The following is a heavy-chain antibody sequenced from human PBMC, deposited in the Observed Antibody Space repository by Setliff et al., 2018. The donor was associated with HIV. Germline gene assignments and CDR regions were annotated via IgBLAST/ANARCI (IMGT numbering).Heavy chain of an antibody. D-gene: IGHD2-2*01. V-gene: IGHV1-18*01. CDR3: AKSSRIYYYSYMDV. Sequence: GASVKVSCKASGYSFSKYGISWVRQAPGQGLEWMGWISGFNGNTKYGQNLQGRVTMTIDTSTSTVYMDLRSLRSDDTAVYYCAKSSRIYYYSYMDVWGKGTTVTVSS. J-gene: IGHJ6*03. CDR2: ISGFNGNT. CDR1: GYSFSKYG.